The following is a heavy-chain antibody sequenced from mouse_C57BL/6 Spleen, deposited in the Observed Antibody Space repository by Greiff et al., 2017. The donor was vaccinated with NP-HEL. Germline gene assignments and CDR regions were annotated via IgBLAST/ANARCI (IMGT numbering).Heavy chain of an antibody. J-gene: IGHJ3*01. CDR1: GYTFTSYW. CDR2: IHPNSGST. CDR3: ARLDYCSSYVAY. D-gene: IGHD1-1*01. Sequence: VQLQQSGAELVKPGASVKLSCKASGYTFTSYWMHWVKQRPGQGLEWIGMIHPNSGSTNYNEKFKSKATLTVDKSSSTAYMQLSSLTSEDSAVYYCARLDYCSSYVAYWGQGTLVTVSA. V-gene: IGHV1-64*01.